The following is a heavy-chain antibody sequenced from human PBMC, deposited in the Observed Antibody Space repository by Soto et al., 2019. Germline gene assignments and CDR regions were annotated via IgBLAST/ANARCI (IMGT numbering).Heavy chain of an antibody. CDR1: GGSISSGGHY. V-gene: IGHV4-31*03. CDR3: VRDLSGYGWLDP. J-gene: IGHJ5*02. D-gene: IGHD3-9*01. Sequence: SETLSLTCIVSGGSISSGGHYWSWIRQHPGKGLEWLGYIYYSGSTYYNPSLQSRVAISVDTSKNLFSLKLSSVTAADTAVYYCVRDLSGYGWLDPWGQGTLVTVSS. CDR2: IYYSGST.